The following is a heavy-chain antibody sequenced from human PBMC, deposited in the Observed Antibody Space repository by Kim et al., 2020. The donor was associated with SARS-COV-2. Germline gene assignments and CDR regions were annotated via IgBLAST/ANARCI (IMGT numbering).Heavy chain of an antibody. CDR3: ARREGSLYFDY. CDR2: IYYSGST. Sequence: SETLSLTCTVSGGSISSGGYYWSWIRQHPGKGLEWIGYIYYSGSTYYNPSLKSRVTISVDTSKNQFSLKLSSVTAADTAVYYFARREGSLYFDYWGQGTLVTVSS. D-gene: IGHD1-26*01. CDR1: GGSISSGGYY. V-gene: IGHV4-31*03. J-gene: IGHJ4*02.